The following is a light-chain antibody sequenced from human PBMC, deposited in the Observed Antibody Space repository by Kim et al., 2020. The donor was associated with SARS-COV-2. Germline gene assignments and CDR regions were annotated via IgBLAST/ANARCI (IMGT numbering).Light chain of an antibody. CDR1: QSVSSN. CDR2: GAS. V-gene: IGKV3-15*01. J-gene: IGKJ2*01. CDR3: QQYNNWPPYT. Sequence: EIVMTQSPATLSVSPGERATLSCRASQSVSSNLAWYQQKPGQPPRLLIYGASTRATGIPARFSGSGSGTEFTLTISSLQSEDFAVYYCQQYNNWPPYTCGQGNKLEI.